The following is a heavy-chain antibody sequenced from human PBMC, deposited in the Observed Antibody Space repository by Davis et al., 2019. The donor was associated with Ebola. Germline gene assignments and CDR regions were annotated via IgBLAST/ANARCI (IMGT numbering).Heavy chain of an antibody. CDR3: ARVVKEYYDFWSGYYDYYYYGMDV. CDR2: ISSSGSTI. D-gene: IGHD3-3*01. V-gene: IGHV3-11*04. J-gene: IGHJ6*02. CDR1: GFTFNDYY. Sequence: GGSLRLSCAASGFTFNDYYMSWIRQAPGKGLEWVSYISSSGSTIYYADSVKGRFTISRDNAKNSLYLQMNSLRAEDTAVYYCARVVKEYYDFWSGYYDYYYYGMDVWGQGTTVTVSS.